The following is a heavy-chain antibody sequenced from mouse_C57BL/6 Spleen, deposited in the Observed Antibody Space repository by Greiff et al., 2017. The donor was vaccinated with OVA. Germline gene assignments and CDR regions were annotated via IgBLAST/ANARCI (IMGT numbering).Heavy chain of an antibody. Sequence: VQLQQSGPGLVQPSQSLSITCTVSGFSLTSYGVHWVRQSPGKGLEWLGVIWRGGSTDYNAAFMSRLSITKDNSKSQVFFKMNSLQADDTAIYYCAKNPDYYGSSYGYFDVWGTGTTVTVSS. J-gene: IGHJ1*03. CDR1: GFSLTSYG. CDR3: AKNPDYYGSSYGYFDV. CDR2: IWRGGST. V-gene: IGHV2-5*01. D-gene: IGHD1-1*01.